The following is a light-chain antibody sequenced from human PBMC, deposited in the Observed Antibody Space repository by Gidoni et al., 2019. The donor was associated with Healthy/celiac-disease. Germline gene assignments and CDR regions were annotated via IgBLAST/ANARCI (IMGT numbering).Light chain of an antibody. J-gene: IGKJ1*01. CDR3: QQYNSYPWT. Sequence: AIRMTQSPSSLSASTGDRVTITCRASQGISSYLAWYQQKPGKAPKLLIYAASTLQSGVPSRFSGSGSGTEFTLTISCLQSEDFATYYCQQYNSYPWTFGQGTKVEIK. V-gene: IGKV1-8*01. CDR2: AAS. CDR1: QGISSY.